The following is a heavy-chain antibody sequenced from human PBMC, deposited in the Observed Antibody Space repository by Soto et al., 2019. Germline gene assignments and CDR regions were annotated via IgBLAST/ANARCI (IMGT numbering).Heavy chain of an antibody. V-gene: IGHV1-3*01. CDR1: GYTFTDYA. J-gene: IGHJ4*02. Sequence: QVQLAQSGAEVRKPGASVKISCEASGYTFTDYAIHWVRQAPGQRFEWMGWINAGNGDTKCSRRVQGRVSITRDISASTVYMELSSLTSEDTAVYYCTRDLTEQSTSSPFDCWGQGTLVTVSP. CDR2: INAGNGDT. D-gene: IGHD6-6*01. CDR3: TRDLTEQSTSSPFDC.